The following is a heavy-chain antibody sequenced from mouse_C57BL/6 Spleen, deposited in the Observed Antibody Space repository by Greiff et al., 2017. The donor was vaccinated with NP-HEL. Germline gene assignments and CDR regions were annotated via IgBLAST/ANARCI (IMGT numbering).Heavy chain of an antibody. CDR2: IFPGSGRT. CDR3: AKVYYYGSSYWYFDV. Sequence: VQLQQSGPELVKPGASVKISCKASGYTFTDYYINWVKQRPGQGLEWIGWIFPGSGRTSYNEKFKGKATLTVDKSSSTAYMLLSSLTSEDSAVYFCAKVYYYGSSYWYFDVWGTGTTVTVSS. CDR1: GYTFTDYY. J-gene: IGHJ1*03. V-gene: IGHV1-75*01. D-gene: IGHD1-1*01.